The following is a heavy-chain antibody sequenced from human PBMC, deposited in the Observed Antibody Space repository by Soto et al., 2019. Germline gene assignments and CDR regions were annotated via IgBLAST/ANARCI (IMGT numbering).Heavy chain of an antibody. CDR1: VNSFGNSW. CDR2: IYPVDSET. D-gene: IGHD3-16*01. V-gene: IGHV5-51*01. Sequence: PGASLKISCKGSVNSFGNSWIAWVRQMPGKGLEWMGIIYPVDSETRYSPSCQGQVTFSADKSINTAYLEWNSLKASDTAIYYCARPHTFRGVIGGMDVWGQGTTVTVSS. CDR3: ARPHTFRGVIGGMDV. J-gene: IGHJ6*02.